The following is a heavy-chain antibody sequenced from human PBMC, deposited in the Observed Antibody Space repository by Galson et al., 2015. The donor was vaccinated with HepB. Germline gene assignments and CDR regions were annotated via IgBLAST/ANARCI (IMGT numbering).Heavy chain of an antibody. V-gene: IGHV5-51*01. D-gene: IGHD3-10*02. Sequence: QSGAEVKKPGESLKISCKGSGYSFTTYWIGWVRQMPGKGLEWMGIIYPGDSDIRYSPSFQGQVTISADRSISTAYLQWSSLKASDTAMYYCARHGGVLGTDYYVDYGMDVWGQGTTVTVSS. CDR2: IYPGDSDI. CDR3: ARHGGVLGTDYYVDYGMDV. J-gene: IGHJ6*02. CDR1: GYSFTTYW.